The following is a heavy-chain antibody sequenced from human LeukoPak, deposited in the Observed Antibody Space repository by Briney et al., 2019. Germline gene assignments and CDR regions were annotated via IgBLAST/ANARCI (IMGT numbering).Heavy chain of an antibody. Sequence: GGSLRLSCAASGFTFSNFWMHWVRQAPGKGLVWVSRINVDGSSTSNADSVKGRFTISRDNAKNTLYLQMNSLRAEDTAVYYCVSDMYSETYYRFDYWGQGTLVTVSS. V-gene: IGHV3-74*01. CDR3: VSDMYSETYYRFDY. D-gene: IGHD1-26*01. CDR2: INVDGSST. J-gene: IGHJ4*02. CDR1: GFTFSNFW.